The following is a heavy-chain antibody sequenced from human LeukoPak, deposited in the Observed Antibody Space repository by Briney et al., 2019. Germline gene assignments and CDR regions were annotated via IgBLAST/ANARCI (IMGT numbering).Heavy chain of an antibody. J-gene: IGHJ4*02. CDR3: ARDQIQVWYMVGRFDS. CDR2: TTPNNGRP. CDR1: GYTFTTYY. V-gene: IGHV1-46*01. Sequence: ASVKVSCKTSGYTFTTYYIHWIRQAPGQGLEWMAVTTPNNGRPTYAQKFQGRVTVTMDTSSSTVYMELSNLGSDDTAIYYCARDQIQVWYMVGRFDSWGQGTLVSVSS. D-gene: IGHD5-18*01.